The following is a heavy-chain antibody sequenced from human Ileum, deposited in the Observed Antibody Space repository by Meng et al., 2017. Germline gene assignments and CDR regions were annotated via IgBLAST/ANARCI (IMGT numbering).Heavy chain of an antibody. CDR3: ARRIRGGSYLG. CDR2: IHYSGST. D-gene: IGHD1-26*01. Sequence: QLQRMQWGAGMLKLSETLSLTCNVYGDSFTDYYWNWIRQPPGKGLEWIGEIHYSGSTNYNPSLESRVTISEDTSQKQFSLRLSSVTAADTAVYYCARRIRGGSYLGWGQGTLVTVSS. CDR1: GDSFTDYY. J-gene: IGHJ4*02. V-gene: IGHV4-34*01.